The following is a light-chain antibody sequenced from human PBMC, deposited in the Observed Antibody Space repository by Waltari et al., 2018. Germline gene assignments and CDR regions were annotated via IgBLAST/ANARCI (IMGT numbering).Light chain of an antibody. V-gene: IGLV3-19*01. Sequence: SSGLTQDPGVSVALGQTVTITCRGGSLRTYYAGWYQQKTGQAPTLVIYGNNKRPLGIPDRFSGSGSGKTASLTITGAQADDEADYYCNSRDSNTKEILFGGGTKLTVL. CDR1: SLRTYY. CDR2: GNN. CDR3: NSRDSNTKEIL. J-gene: IGLJ2*01.